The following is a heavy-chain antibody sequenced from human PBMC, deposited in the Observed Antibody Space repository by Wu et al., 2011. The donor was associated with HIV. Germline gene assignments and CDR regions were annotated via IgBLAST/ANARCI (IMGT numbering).Heavy chain of an antibody. Sequence: QVHLVQSGPEVKKPGSSVKVSCKASGDTFSIYTVNWLRQAPGKGFEWMGGIIPNYSQKFQGRVTISTDESTHTAFLEITSLTSDDTAIYYCARGMGPTAAMENYFDSWGQGTRVTVS. D-gene: IGHD2-2*01. CDR3: ARGMGPTAAMENYFDS. V-gene: IGHV1-69*16. J-gene: IGHJ4*02. CDR2: IIP. CDR1: GDTFSIYT.